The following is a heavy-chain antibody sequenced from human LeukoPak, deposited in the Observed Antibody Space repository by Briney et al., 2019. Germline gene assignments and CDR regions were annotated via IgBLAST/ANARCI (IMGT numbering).Heavy chain of an antibody. Sequence: GGSLRLSCAASGFSFKDYYFSWIRQAPGKGLEWVSFINVNGDAMYYADFVKGRFTISRDTAKSSLYLEMNSLRVEDTAVYYCARGPRILAAGSYYFDYWGQGTLVTVSS. CDR1: GFSFKDYY. CDR2: INVNGDAM. J-gene: IGHJ4*02. D-gene: IGHD6-13*01. V-gene: IGHV3-11*01. CDR3: ARGPRILAAGSYYFDY.